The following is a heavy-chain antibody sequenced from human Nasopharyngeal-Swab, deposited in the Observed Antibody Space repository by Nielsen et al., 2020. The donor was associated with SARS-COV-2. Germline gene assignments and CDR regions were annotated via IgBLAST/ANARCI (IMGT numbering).Heavy chain of an antibody. J-gene: IGHJ4*02. CDR3: ARDSSGCDY. CDR2: ISYDGSNK. V-gene: IGHV3-30*04. D-gene: IGHD3-10*01. Sequence: GESLKISCAASGFTFSSFAMSWVRQAPGKGLEWVAVISYDGSNKYYADSVKGRFTISRDNSKNTLYLQMNSLRAEDTAVYYCARDSSGCDYWGQGTLVTVSS. CDR1: GFTFSSFA.